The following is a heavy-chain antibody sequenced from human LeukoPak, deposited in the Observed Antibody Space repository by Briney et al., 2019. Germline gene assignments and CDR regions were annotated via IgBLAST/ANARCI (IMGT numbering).Heavy chain of an antibody. D-gene: IGHD3-10*01. CDR2: ISYDGIHK. J-gene: IGHJ4*02. V-gene: IGHV3-30*04. CDR3: ARARAGSVDY. Sequence: GGSLRLSCAASGFTFSNYAMHWVRQAPGKGLEWVAVISYDGIHKYYADSIKGRFNISRDSSDHTLFLLVDSLRPDDTAVYYCARARAGSVDYWGQGTLVTVSS. CDR1: GFTFSNYA.